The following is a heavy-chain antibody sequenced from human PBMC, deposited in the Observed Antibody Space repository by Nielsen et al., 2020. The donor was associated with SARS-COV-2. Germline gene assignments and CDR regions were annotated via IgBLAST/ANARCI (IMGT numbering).Heavy chain of an antibody. J-gene: IGHJ4*02. V-gene: IGHV3-74*01. D-gene: IGHD3-3*01. CDR2: INSDGSST. CDR1: GFTFSSYW. Sequence: GESLKISCAASGFTFSSYWMHWVRQAPGKGLVWVSRINSDGSSTSYADSVKGRFTISRDNAKNTLYLQMNSLRAEDTAVHYCARDAYDFPPNSFDYWGQGTLVIVSS. CDR3: ARDAYDFPPNSFDY.